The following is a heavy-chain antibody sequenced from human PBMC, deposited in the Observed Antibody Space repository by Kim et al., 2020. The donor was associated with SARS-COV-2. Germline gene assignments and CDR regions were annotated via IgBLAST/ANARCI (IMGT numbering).Heavy chain of an antibody. CDR2: IYSGGSST. D-gene: IGHD3-22*01. V-gene: IGHV3-23*03. CDR1: GFTFSSYA. Sequence: GGSLRLSCAASGFTFSSYAMSWVRQAPGKGLEWVSVIYSGGSSTYYADSVKGRFTISRDNSKNTLYLQMNSLRAEDTAVYYCAKDSVLYYYDSSGYYRGRTNSYYYYGMDVWGQGTTVTVSS. J-gene: IGHJ6*02. CDR3: AKDSVLYYYDSSGYYRGRTNSYYYYGMDV.